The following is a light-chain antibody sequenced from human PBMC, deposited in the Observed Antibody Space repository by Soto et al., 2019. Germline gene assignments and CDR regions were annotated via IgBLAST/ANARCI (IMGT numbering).Light chain of an antibody. CDR3: QQYDNWPPVT. V-gene: IGKV3-15*01. Sequence: EIVMTQSPASLSVSPGERVTLSCRASQSVSSNLAWYQQKPGQAPRLLIYGASTRATGIPARFSGSGSGTEFTLTISSLQSGDFAVYYCQQYDNWPPVTFGQGTKLDVK. CDR2: GAS. J-gene: IGKJ2*01. CDR1: QSVSSN.